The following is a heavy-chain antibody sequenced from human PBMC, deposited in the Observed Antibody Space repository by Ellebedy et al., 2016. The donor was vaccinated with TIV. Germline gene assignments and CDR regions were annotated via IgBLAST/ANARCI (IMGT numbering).Heavy chain of an antibody. Sequence: SETLSLTCTVSGGSIDSSSNYWGWIRQPPGKGLEWIGSIYYSGSTFYNPSLKSRVTISVDTSKSQFSLKLSSVTAADTAVYYCARWFGELLYVRWFDPWGQGTLVTVSS. D-gene: IGHD3-10*01. V-gene: IGHV4-39*01. CDR2: IYYSGST. CDR1: GGSIDSSSNY. CDR3: ARWFGELLYVRWFDP. J-gene: IGHJ5*02.